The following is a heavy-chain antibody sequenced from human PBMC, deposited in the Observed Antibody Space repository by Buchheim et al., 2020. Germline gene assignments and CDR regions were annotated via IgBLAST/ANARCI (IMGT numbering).Heavy chain of an antibody. CDR3: VRAVSSPTDTFRPSYYYGMDI. CDR2: INSGGSIT. CDR1: GFIFGRFW. D-gene: IGHD3-10*01. J-gene: IGHJ6*02. Sequence: EVQVVESGGDLVQPGGSLRLSCEGSGFIFGRFWMHWVRQAPGQGLVWVSRINSGGSITSYADSVKGRFTISRDNAKNTLYLQMNSLRVEDTAVYFCVRAVSSPTDTFRPSYYYGMDIWGQGTT. V-gene: IGHV3-74*01.